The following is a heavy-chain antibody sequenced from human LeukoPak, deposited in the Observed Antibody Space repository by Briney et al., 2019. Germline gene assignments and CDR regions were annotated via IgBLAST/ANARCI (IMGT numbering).Heavy chain of an antibody. J-gene: IGHJ6*02. CDR2: FYYSGST. CDR1: GGSVSSGSYY. D-gene: IGHD1-26*01. Sequence: SETLSLTCTVSGGSVSSGSYYWSWIRQPPGKGLEWIGYFYYSGSTNYNPSLKSRVTISVDTSKNQFSLKLSSVTAADTAVYYCATQYSGSFPYYYYGMDVWGQGTTVSVSS. V-gene: IGHV4-61*01. CDR3: ATQYSGSFPYYYYGMDV.